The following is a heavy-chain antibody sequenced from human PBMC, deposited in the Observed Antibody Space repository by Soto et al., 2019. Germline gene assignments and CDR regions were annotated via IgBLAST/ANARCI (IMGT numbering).Heavy chain of an antibody. D-gene: IGHD1-26*01. V-gene: IGHV5-10-1*01. CDR3: ARATSGAWDYYYGMDV. Sequence: GESLKISCKGSGYSFTSYWISWVRQMPGKGLEWMGRIDPSDSYTNYSPSFQGHVTISADKSISTAYLQWSSLKASDTAMYYCARATSGAWDYYYGMDVWGQGTTVTVSS. CDR1: GYSFTSYW. CDR2: IDPSDSYT. J-gene: IGHJ6*02.